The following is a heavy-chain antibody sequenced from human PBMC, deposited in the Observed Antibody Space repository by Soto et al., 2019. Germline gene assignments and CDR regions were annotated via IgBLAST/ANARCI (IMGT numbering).Heavy chain of an antibody. CDR1: GGYISSYY. D-gene: IGHD4-17*01. CDR3: ARDSGYGDPFDY. Sequence: QVQLQESGPGLVKPSETLSLTCTVSGGYISSYYWSWIRQPPGTGLEWIGYIFYSGNTNYNPSLRSRVTISVDTSKNQFSLKLSSVTAADTAVYYCARDSGYGDPFDYWGQGTLVTVSS. V-gene: IGHV4-59*01. J-gene: IGHJ4*02. CDR2: IFYSGNT.